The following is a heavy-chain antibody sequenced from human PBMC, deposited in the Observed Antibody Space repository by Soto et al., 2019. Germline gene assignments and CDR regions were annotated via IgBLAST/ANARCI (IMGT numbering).Heavy chain of an antibody. CDR3: AREKDGLWFDP. CDR1: GYTFTGYY. D-gene: IGHD2-15*01. V-gene: IGHV1-2*02. J-gene: IGHJ5*02. Sequence: GPPVKVSCKASGYTFTGYYMHWVRQAPGQGLEWMGWINPNSGGTNYAQKFQGRVTMTRDTSISTAYMELSRLRSDDTAVYYCAREKDGLWFDPWGQGTLVTVSS. CDR2: INPNSGGT.